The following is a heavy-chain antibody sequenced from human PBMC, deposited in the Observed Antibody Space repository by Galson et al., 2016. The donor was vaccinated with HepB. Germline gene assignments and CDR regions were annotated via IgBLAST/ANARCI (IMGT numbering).Heavy chain of an antibody. D-gene: IGHD5-18*01. Sequence: SLRLSCAVSGITFSNYGIHWVRQAPGKGLEWVAVIWSDGSNKHSADSVKGRFTTSRDSSKNTLYLQMNSLRVEDTAVYYCARGTAMANGDFEHWGQGTLVTVPS. CDR2: IWSDGSNK. CDR3: ARGTAMANGDFEH. CDR1: GITFSNYG. J-gene: IGHJ4*02. V-gene: IGHV3-33*01.